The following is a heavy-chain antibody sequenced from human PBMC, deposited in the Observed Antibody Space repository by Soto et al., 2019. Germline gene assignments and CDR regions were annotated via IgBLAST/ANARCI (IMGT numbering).Heavy chain of an antibody. J-gene: IGHJ6*02. CDR1: GGTCSIYA. V-gene: IGHV1-69*13. CDR2: IIPIFGTA. CDR3: ASHYSSGWYYYYYGMDV. D-gene: IGHD6-19*01. Sequence: SVKVSCKASGGTCSIYAISCVLQSPGQGLEWMGGIIPIFGTANYAQKFQGRVTITADESTSTAYMELSSLRSEDTAVYYCASHYSSGWYYYYYGMDVWGQGTTVTVS.